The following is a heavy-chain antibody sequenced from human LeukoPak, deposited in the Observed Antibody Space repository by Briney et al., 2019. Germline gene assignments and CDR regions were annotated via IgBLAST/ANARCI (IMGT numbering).Heavy chain of an antibody. Sequence: TGGSLRLSCAASGFTFSSYAMSWVRQAPGKGLEWVSAISGSGGSTYYADSVKGRFTISRGNSKNTLYLQMNSLRAEDTAVYYCAKVGRSWELPYFDYWGQGTLVTVSS. V-gene: IGHV3-23*01. CDR3: AKVGRSWELPYFDY. J-gene: IGHJ4*02. CDR2: ISGSGGST. CDR1: GFTFSSYA. D-gene: IGHD1-26*01.